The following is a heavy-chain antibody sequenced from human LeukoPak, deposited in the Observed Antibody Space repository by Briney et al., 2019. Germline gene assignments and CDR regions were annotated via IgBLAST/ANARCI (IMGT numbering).Heavy chain of an antibody. CDR3: ASHPLIAAAGTGWVDY. CDR1: GFTVSSNY. J-gene: IGHJ4*02. Sequence: GGSLRLSCAASGFTVSSNYMSWVRQAPGKGLEWVSVIYSSGSTYYADSVKGRFTISRDNSKNTLYLQMNSLRAEDTAVYYCASHPLIAAAGTGWVDYWGQGTLVTVSS. V-gene: IGHV3-53*01. CDR2: IYSSGST. D-gene: IGHD6-13*01.